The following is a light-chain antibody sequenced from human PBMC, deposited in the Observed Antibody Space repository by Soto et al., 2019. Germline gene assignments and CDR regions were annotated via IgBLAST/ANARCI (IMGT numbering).Light chain of an antibody. CDR2: AAS. Sequence: DIQMTQSPSSLSASVGDRVTSTCRASQSISNYLAWYQQKPGKVPKLLIYAASTLQLGVPSRFSGSGSGTDFTLSISRRQPEDVANYYCQKYNRALLTFGGWTKVEIK. CDR1: QSISNY. CDR3: QKYNRALLT. V-gene: IGKV1-27*01. J-gene: IGKJ4*02.